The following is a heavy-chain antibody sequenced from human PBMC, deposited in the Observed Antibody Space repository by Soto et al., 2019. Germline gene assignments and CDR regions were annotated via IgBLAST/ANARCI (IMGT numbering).Heavy chain of an antibody. Sequence: GSVKVSCKAVDYSFTSLGLSWVRQAPGQGLEWMGWISGYNGNTKYAQRLQGRVTMTTDASTSTAYMELRGLTSDDTAIYYCARDQSTGWFGKESGMDVWGQGTTVTVSS. D-gene: IGHD6-19*01. CDR2: ISGYNGNT. CDR1: DYSFTSLG. V-gene: IGHV1-18*01. J-gene: IGHJ6*02. CDR3: ARDQSTGWFGKESGMDV.